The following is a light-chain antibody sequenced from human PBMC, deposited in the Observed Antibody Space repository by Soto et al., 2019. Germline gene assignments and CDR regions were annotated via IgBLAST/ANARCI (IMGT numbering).Light chain of an antibody. CDR1: QRVISY. Sequence: DIELTQAPATRPLPLGERATLSCRATQRVISYLSWYQQKPAKAPRLFIYDAANKAAGIPARFSGSGSGTAFTLTTSSLEPEEFAAYYCQQRSNWPLLTFGRGTRLEIK. CDR3: QQRSNWPLLT. CDR2: DAA. J-gene: IGKJ5*01. V-gene: IGKV3-11*01.